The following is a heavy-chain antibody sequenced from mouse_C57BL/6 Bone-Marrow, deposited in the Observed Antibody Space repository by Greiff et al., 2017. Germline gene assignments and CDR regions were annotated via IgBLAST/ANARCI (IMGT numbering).Heavy chain of an antibody. CDR1: GYTFTSYW. CDR2: IHPNSGST. J-gene: IGHJ2*01. D-gene: IGHD2-5*01. V-gene: IGHV1-64*01. CDR3: AKGDYYSNYVDY. Sequence: QVQLQQSGAELVKPGASVKLSCKASGYTFTSYWMHWVKQRPGQGLEWIGMIHPNSGSTNYNEKFKSKATLTVDKSSSTAYMQLSSLTSEDSAVYYCAKGDYYSNYVDYWGQGTTLTVSS.